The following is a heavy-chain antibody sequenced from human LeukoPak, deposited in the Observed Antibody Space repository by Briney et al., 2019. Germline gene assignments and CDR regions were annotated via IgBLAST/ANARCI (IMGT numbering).Heavy chain of an antibody. Sequence: SGPTLVNPTQTLTLTCTFSGFSLSTSGVGVGWIRQPPGMALEWLALIYWDDDKRYSPSLKSRLTITKDTSKNQVVLTMTNMDPVDTATYYCAQASYYYDSSGYYIGYWGQGTLVTVSS. D-gene: IGHD3-22*01. CDR2: IYWDDDK. V-gene: IGHV2-5*02. CDR3: AQASYYYDSSGYYIGY. CDR1: GFSLSTSGVG. J-gene: IGHJ4*02.